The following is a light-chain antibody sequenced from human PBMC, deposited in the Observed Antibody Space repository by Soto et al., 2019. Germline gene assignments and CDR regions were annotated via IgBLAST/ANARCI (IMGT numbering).Light chain of an antibody. CDR1: QSLKTNS. J-gene: IGKJ1*01. Sequence: EIGLTQFPGTLSLSPGERATLSCRASQSLKTNSIAWYQQKPGQAPRLLISAVSSRATDIPDRFNGGGSGTDFTLNISRLEPEDFAMYYCYQYGLSSRTFGQGTKVDIK. V-gene: IGKV3-20*01. CDR3: YQYGLSSRT. CDR2: AVS.